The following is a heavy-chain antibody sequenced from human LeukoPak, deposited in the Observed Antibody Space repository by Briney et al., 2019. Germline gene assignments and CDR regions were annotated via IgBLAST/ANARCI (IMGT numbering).Heavy chain of an antibody. D-gene: IGHD3-3*01. J-gene: IGHJ5*02. CDR2: MNPNSGNT. Sequence: GASVKVSCKASGYTFTSYDINWVRQATGQGLEWMGWMNPNSGNTGYAQKFQGRVTITADKSTSTAYMELSSLRSEDTAVYYCARVPITIFGVVISGEGNWFDPWGQGTLVTVSS. CDR1: GYTFTSYD. CDR3: ARVPITIFGVVISGEGNWFDP. V-gene: IGHV1-8*01.